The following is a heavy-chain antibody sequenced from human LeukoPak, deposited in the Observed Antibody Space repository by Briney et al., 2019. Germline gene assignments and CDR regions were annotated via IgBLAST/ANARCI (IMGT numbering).Heavy chain of an antibody. CDR1: GYTFIAYY. CDR2: IIPIFGTA. V-gene: IGHV1-69*13. D-gene: IGHD6-19*01. Sequence: GASVKVSCKASGYTFIAYYIHWVRQAPGQGLEWMGGIIPIFGTANYAQKFQGRVTITADESTSTAYMELSSLRSEDTAVYYCARNSDSGAGTPWGQGTLVTVSS. CDR3: ARNSDSGAGTP. J-gene: IGHJ5*02.